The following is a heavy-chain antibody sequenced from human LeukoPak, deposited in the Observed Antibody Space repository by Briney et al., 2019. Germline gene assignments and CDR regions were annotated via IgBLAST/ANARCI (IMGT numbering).Heavy chain of an antibody. V-gene: IGHV3-11*01. D-gene: IGHD6-19*01. J-gene: IGHJ4*02. CDR1: GFTFSDYY. CDR2: ISSSGTTI. CDR3: ARLSSSGWYLGY. Sequence: GGSLRLSCAASGFTFSDYYVSWIRQAPGKGLEWVSYISSSGTTIYYADSVKGRFTISRDNANNSLYLQMNSLRAEDTAVYYCARLSSSGWYLGYWGQGTLVTVSS.